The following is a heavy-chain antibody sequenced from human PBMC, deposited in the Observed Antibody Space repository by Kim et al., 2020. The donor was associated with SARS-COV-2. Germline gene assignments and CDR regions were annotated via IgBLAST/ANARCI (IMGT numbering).Heavy chain of an antibody. CDR3: AKEEQWPTTNFDY. Sequence: GGSLRLSCAASGFTFSSYGMHWVRQAPGKGLEWVAVISYDGSNKYYADTVKGRFTISRDNSKNTLYLQMNSLRAEETAVYYCAKEEQWPTTNFDYWGQVTVVTVSS. V-gene: IGHV3-30*18. D-gene: IGHD6-19*01. CDR1: GFTFSSYG. J-gene: IGHJ4*02. CDR2: ISYDGSNK.